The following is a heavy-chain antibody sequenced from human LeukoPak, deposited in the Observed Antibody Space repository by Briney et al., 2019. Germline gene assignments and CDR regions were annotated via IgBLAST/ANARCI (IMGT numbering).Heavy chain of an antibody. CDR2: ISSSSSTI. Sequence: GGSLRLSCAASGFTFSSYAMSWVRQAPGKGLEWVSYISSSSSTIYYADSVKGRFTISRDNAKNSLYLQMNSLRAEDTAVYYCARDQQGITIFGVRSSNRNYGMDVWGQGTTVTVSS. J-gene: IGHJ6*02. CDR3: ARDQQGITIFGVRSSNRNYGMDV. D-gene: IGHD3-3*01. CDR1: GFTFSSYA. V-gene: IGHV3-48*01.